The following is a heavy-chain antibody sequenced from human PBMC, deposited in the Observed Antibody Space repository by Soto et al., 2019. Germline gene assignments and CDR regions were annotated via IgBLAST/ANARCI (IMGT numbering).Heavy chain of an antibody. J-gene: IGHJ5*02. CDR1: GFTFTSYD. D-gene: IGHD3-22*01. Sequence: ASVKVSCKASGFTFTSYDINWVRQATGQGLEWMGWMNPNSGNTGYAQKFQGRVTMTRNTSISTAYMELSSLRSEDTAVYYCARITYYYDSSGYPDGLWFDPWGQGTLVTVSS. V-gene: IGHV1-8*02. CDR3: ARITYYYDSSGYPDGLWFDP. CDR2: MNPNSGNT.